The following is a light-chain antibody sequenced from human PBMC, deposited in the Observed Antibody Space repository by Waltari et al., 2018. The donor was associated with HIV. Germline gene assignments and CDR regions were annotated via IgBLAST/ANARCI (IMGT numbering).Light chain of an antibody. J-gene: IGKJ2*03. CDR2: AAS. CDR3: QQSYSTPYS. V-gene: IGKV1-39*01. CDR1: QSISSY. Sequence: DLQMTQSPSSLSASVGDRVTITCRASQSISSYLNWYQQKPGKAPKLLIYAASSLQSGVPSRFSGSGSGTDFTLTISSLQPEHFATYYCQQSYSTPYSFGQGTKLENK.